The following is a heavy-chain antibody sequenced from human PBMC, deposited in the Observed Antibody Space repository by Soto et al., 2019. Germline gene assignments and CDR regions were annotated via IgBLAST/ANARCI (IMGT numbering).Heavy chain of an antibody. D-gene: IGHD5-12*01. CDR3: VTGDGLVR. V-gene: IGHV1-2*02. Sequence: QMQLVQSGAEARKPGASVKVSCKTSGYTFTGYYLNWVRQAPGRGLEWVGWINPKTGDTKNAQKFQGRVTMTKDTSIRTGYMELGGLKSDDTAVYYCVTGDGLVRWGQGPRVTVSS. CDR1: GYTFTGYY. CDR2: INPKTGDT. J-gene: IGHJ4*02.